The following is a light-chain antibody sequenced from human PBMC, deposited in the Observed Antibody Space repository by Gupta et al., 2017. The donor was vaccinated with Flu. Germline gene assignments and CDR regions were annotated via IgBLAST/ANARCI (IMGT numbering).Light chain of an antibody. Sequence: DIQLTPSPSSLSASVGDRVTITCRASQTISSYLNWYQQKPRKAPKLLIYAASSLQSGVPLRFSGSGSGTDFTLTISRLEPEDFATYYCQQGYRTAWTFGQGTKVEIK. V-gene: IGKV1-39*01. J-gene: IGKJ1*01. CDR1: QTISSY. CDR2: AAS. CDR3: QQGYRTAWT.